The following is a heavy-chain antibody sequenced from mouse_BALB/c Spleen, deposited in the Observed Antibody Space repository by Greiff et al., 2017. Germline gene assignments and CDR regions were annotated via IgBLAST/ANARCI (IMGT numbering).Heavy chain of an antibody. J-gene: IGHJ4*01. D-gene: IGHD2-1*01. CDR2: INSNGGST. Sequence: EVQGVESGGGLVQPGGSLKLSCAASGFTFSSYGMSWVRQTPDKRLELVATINSNGGSTYYPDSVKGRFTISRDNAKNTLYLQMSSLKSEDTAMYYCARDPSYGNYLYYYAMDYWGQGTSVTVSS. CDR1: GFTFSSYG. V-gene: IGHV5-6-3*01. CDR3: ARDPSYGNYLYYYAMDY.